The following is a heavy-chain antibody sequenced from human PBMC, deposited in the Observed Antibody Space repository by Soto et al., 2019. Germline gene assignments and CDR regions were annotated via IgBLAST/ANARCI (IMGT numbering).Heavy chain of an antibody. CDR2: INPDNGNT. Sequence: GASVKFSCKASGYTFTRYTMNWVRQAPGQRLEWMGWINPDNGNTKSSQKFQDRVIITRDTSASTAYMDLSSLRSEDTAVYYCARGIATGQLDPWSQGTLVTVSS. V-gene: IGHV1-3*01. J-gene: IGHJ5*02. CDR1: GYTFTRYT. D-gene: IGHD2-15*01. CDR3: ARGIATGQLDP.